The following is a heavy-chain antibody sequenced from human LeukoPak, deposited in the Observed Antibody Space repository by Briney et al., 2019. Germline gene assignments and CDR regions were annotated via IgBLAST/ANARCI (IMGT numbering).Heavy chain of an antibody. Sequence: GSSVKVSCKASGGTFSRYAISWVRQAPGQGLEWMGGIIPIFGTANHAQKFQGRVTITADESTSTAYMELSSLRSEDTAVYYCARLPLTVYSGAYYYGREVGGKGPTVTVS. CDR2: IIPIFGTA. J-gene: IGHJ6*04. V-gene: IGHV1-69*01. CDR3: ARLPLTVYSGAYYYGREV. CDR1: GGTFSRYA. D-gene: IGHD3-9*01.